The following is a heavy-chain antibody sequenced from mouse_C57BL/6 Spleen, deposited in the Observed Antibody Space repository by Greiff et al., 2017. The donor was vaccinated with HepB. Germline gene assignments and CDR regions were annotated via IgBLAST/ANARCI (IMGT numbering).Heavy chain of an antibody. Sequence: VQLQQPGAELVKPGASVKLSCKASGYTFTSYWMQWVKQRPGQGLEWIGEIDPSDSYTNYNQKFKGKATLTVDTSSSTAYMQLSSLTSEDSAVYYCASRENYSNYEGAMDYWGQGTSVTVSS. CDR1: GYTFTSYW. V-gene: IGHV1-50*01. CDR3: ASRENYSNYEGAMDY. J-gene: IGHJ4*01. CDR2: IDPSDSYT. D-gene: IGHD2-5*01.